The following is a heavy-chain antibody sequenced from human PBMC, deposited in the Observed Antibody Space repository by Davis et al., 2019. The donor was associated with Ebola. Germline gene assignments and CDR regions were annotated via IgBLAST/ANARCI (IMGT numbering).Heavy chain of an antibody. CDR2: ISGSGGST. CDR3: AKDLTYYYDSSGYPGGYFDY. Sequence: PGGSLRLSCAAPGFTFSSYAMSWVRQAPGKGLEWVSAISGSGGSTYYADSVKGRFTISRDNSKNTLYLQMNSLRAEDTAVYYCAKDLTYYYDSSGYPGGYFDYWGQGTLVTVSS. V-gene: IGHV3-23*01. CDR1: GFTFSSYA. J-gene: IGHJ4*02. D-gene: IGHD3-22*01.